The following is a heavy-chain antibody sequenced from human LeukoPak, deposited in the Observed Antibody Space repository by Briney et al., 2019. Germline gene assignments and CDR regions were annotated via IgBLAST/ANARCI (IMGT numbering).Heavy chain of an antibody. J-gene: IGHJ4*02. CDR3: ARAGVRTYFDY. Sequence: GGSLRLSCAASGFTFNIYSMNWVRQAPGKGLEWVSSISGTSNYIYYADSVKGRFTISGDNAKNSLYLHMNSLRAEDTAVYYCARAGVRTYFDYWGQGTLVTVSS. CDR2: ISGTSNYI. V-gene: IGHV3-21*01. CDR1: GFTFNIYS. D-gene: IGHD2-8*01.